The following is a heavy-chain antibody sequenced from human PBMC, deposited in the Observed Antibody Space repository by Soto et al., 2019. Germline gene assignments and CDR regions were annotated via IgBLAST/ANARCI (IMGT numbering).Heavy chain of an antibody. CDR1: GGSIRSYY. Sequence: SETLSLTCTVSGGSIRSYYWSWIRPPPGKGLEWIGYIYYTGTTNYNPSLKSRVTISVDTSKNQISLKLNSVTAADTAMYYCARAIDFDYWGQGTLVTVSS. CDR3: ARAIDFDY. CDR2: IYYTGTT. J-gene: IGHJ4*02. V-gene: IGHV4-59*01.